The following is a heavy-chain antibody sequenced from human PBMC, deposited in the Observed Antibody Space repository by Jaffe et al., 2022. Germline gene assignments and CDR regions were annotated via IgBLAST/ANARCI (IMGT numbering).Heavy chain of an antibody. D-gene: IGHD6-13*01. CDR2: IYSGGST. CDR3: ARASAYSSSWYRGGPYYFDY. CDR1: GFTVSSNY. Sequence: EVQLVETGGGLIQPGGSLRLSCAASGFTVSSNYMSWVRQAPGKGLEWVSVIYSGGSTYYADSVKGRFTISRDNSKNTLYLQMNSLRAEDTAVYYCARASAYSSSWYRGGPYYFDYWGQGTLVTVSS. J-gene: IGHJ4*02. V-gene: IGHV3-53*02.